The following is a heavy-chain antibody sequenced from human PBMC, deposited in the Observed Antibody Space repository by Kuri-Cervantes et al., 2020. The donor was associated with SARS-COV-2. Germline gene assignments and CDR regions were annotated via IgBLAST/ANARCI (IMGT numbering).Heavy chain of an antibody. CDR1: GGSISSYY. CDR3: ARVPTQYDSSGYYAWYYYYGMDV. Sequence: GSLRLSCTVSGGSISSYYWSWIRQPAGKGLEWIGRIYTSGSTNYNPSLKSRVTMSVDTSKNQFSLKLSSVTAADTAVYYCARVPTQYDSSGYYAWYYYYGMDVWGQGTTVTVSS. D-gene: IGHD3-22*01. J-gene: IGHJ6*02. CDR2: IYTSGST. V-gene: IGHV4-4*07.